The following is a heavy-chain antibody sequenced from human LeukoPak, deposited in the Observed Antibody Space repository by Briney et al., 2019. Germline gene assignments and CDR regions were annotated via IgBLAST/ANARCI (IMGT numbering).Heavy chain of an antibody. V-gene: IGHV4-59*01. CDR2: IYYTGNT. CDR1: GGSIRSYY. CDR3: ARALTPGYCSGGTCSYFDY. D-gene: IGHD2-15*01. J-gene: IGHJ4*02. Sequence: PETLSLTCTISGGSIRSYYWSWIRQSPGKGLEYIGYIYYTGNTNSNPSLKSRVTISSDTSKNQFSLKVNSVTAADTAVYYCARALTPGYCSGGTCSYFDYWGQGILVTVSS.